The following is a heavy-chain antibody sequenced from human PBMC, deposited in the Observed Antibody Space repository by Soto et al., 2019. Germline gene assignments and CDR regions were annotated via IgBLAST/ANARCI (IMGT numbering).Heavy chain of an antibody. CDR2: IYYSGST. CDR1: GGSISSGGYY. CDR3: ARDGALFTPPL. J-gene: IGHJ4*02. V-gene: IGHV4-31*03. Sequence: QVQLQESGPGLVKPSQTLSLTCTVSGGSISSGGYYWSWIRQHPGKGLEWIGYIYYSGSTYYNPSLKSRVTLSVDTSKNQFALKLSSVTAADTAVYYCARDGALFTPPLWGQGTLVTVSS. D-gene: IGHD3-10*01.